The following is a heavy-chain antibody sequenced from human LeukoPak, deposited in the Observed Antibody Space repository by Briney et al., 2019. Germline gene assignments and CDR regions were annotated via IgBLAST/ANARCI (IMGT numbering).Heavy chain of an antibody. CDR1: GFTFSGSA. CDR3: TTVYYDFWSGYPPLFDY. J-gene: IGHJ4*02. D-gene: IGHD3-3*01. Sequence: GGSLRLSCAASGFTFSGSAMHWVRQASGKGLEWVGRIRSKANSYATAYAASVKGRFTISRDDSKNTAYLQMNSLKTEDTAVYYCTTVYYDFWSGYPPLFDYWGQGTLVTVSS. V-gene: IGHV3-73*01. CDR2: IRSKANSYAT.